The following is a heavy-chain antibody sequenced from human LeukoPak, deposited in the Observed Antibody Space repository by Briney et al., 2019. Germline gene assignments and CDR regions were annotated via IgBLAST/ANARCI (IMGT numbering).Heavy chain of an antibody. CDR2: IYYSGST. Sequence: SETLSLTCTVSGGSISSYYWSWIRQPPGKGLEWIGYIYYSGSTNYNPSLKSRVTISVDTSKNQFSLKLSSVTAADTAVYYCAKRPSRSSSSYIDYWGQGTLVTVSS. D-gene: IGHD2-2*01. CDR3: AKRPSRSSSSYIDY. V-gene: IGHV4-59*08. CDR1: GGSISSYY. J-gene: IGHJ4*02.